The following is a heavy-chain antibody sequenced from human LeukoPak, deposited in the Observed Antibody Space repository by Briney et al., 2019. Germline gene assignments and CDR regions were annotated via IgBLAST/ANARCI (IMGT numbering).Heavy chain of an antibody. CDR2: ISAYNGNT. CDR1: GYTFTGYF. J-gene: IGHJ4*02. Sequence: ASVKVSCKASGYTFTGYFIHWVRQAPGQGLEWMGWISAYNGNTNYAQKLQGRVTMTTDTSTSTAYMELRSLRSDDTAVYYCARDPRYSGSYYGDPELDYWGQGTLVTVSS. CDR3: ARDPRYSGSYYGDPELDY. V-gene: IGHV1-18*04. D-gene: IGHD1-26*01.